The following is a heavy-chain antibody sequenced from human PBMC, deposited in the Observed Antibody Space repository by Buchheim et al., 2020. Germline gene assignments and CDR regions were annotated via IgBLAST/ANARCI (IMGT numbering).Heavy chain of an antibody. D-gene: IGHD6-13*01. CDR2: ISGSGGDR. CDR1: GFTFSSYA. V-gene: IGHV3-23*01. Sequence: ELQLLESGGGLAQPGGSLRLSCAASGFTFSSYAMSWVRQAPGKGLEWVSVISGSGGDRYYADSVKGRFTISRDTSKHTLYLQMNSLRAEDTAVYYCAKDGTLAAAATTYFNYWGQGTL. CDR3: AKDGTLAAAATTYFNY. J-gene: IGHJ4*02.